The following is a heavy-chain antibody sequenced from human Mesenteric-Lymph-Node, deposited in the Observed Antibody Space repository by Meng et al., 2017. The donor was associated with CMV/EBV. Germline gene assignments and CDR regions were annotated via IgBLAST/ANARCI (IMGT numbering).Heavy chain of an antibody. CDR1: GFTFSNAW. CDR2: IKSKSDGGTT. CDR3: FRAFEY. Sequence: LRPSCAASGFTFSNAWMSWVRQAPGKGLEWVGRIKSKSDGGTTDYAAPVKGRFTISRDDSKNTLYLEMNSLKTEDTAVYYCFRAFEYWGQGTLVTVSS. V-gene: IGHV3-15*01. J-gene: IGHJ4*02.